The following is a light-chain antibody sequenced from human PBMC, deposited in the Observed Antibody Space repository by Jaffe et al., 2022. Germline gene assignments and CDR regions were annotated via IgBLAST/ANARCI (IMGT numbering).Light chain of an antibody. CDR3: GSWDSSLSGVWV. Sequence: QSVLTQPPSVSAAPGQKVTISCSGSTSNIENNYVSWYQQLPGTAPKLLIYDNNKRPSGIPDRFSGSKSGTSATLGITGLQTGDEADYYCGSWDSSLSGVWVFGGGTKLTVL. J-gene: IGLJ3*02. CDR1: TSNIENNY. CDR2: DNN. V-gene: IGLV1-51*01.